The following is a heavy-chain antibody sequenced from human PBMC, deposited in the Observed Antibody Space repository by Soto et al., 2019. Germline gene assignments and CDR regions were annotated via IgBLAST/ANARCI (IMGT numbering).Heavy chain of an antibody. J-gene: IGHJ3*02. CDR1: GGSISSGGYY. D-gene: IGHD3-22*01. CDR3: ARVPKDYYDSRVAFDI. Sequence: KPSETLSLTCTVSGGSISSGGYYWSWIRQHPGKGLEWIGYIYYSGSTYYNPSLKSRVTISVDTSKNQFSLKLSSVTAADTAVYYCARVPKDYYDSRVAFDIWGQGTMVTVSS. V-gene: IGHV4-31*03. CDR2: IYYSGST.